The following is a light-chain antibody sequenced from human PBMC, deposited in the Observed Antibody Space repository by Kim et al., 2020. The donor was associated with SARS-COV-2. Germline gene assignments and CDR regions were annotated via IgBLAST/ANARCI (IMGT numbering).Light chain of an antibody. Sequence: APGKTARITRGGDNIGSKSVHWYQQRPGQAPVLVMYYDSDRPSGIPERFSGSNSGNTATLTISRVEAGDEADYYCQVWDSSSDHPVFGGGTQLTVL. CDR2: YDS. V-gene: IGLV3-21*04. CDR1: NIGSKS. CDR3: QVWDSSSDHPV. J-gene: IGLJ3*02.